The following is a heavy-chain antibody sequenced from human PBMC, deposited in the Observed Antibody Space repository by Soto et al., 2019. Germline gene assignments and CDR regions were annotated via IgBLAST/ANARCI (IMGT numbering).Heavy chain of an antibody. J-gene: IGHJ6*02. V-gene: IGHV4-39*01. CDR3: ARQPEVAATLRWDYYGMDV. Sequence: QLQLQESGPGLVKPSETLSLTCTVSGGSISSSSYYWGWIRQPPGKGLEWIGSIYYSGSTYYNPSLKSRVTISVDTSKNQFSLKLSSVTAADTAVYYCARQPEVAATLRWDYYGMDVWGQGTTVTVSS. CDR1: GGSISSSSYY. CDR2: IYYSGST. D-gene: IGHD2-15*01.